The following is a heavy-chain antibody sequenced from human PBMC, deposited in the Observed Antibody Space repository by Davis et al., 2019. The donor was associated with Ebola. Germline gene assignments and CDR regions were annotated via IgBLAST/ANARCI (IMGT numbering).Heavy chain of an antibody. CDR1: GFTVSSNY. D-gene: IGHD5-24*01. CDR3: AKEMGMMYFDY. CDR2: IYSGGST. J-gene: IGHJ4*02. V-gene: IGHV3-66*02. Sequence: GGSLRLSCAASGFTVSSNYMSWVRQAPGKGLEWVSVIYSGGSTYYADSVKGRFTISRDNSKNTLYLQMNSLRAEDTAVYYCAKEMGMMYFDYWGQGTLVTVSS.